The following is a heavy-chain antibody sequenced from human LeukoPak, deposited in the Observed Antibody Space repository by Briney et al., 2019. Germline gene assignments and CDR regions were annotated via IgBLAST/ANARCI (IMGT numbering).Heavy chain of an antibody. CDR3: ASTSRDGYNLKDY. CDR1: GGSISSSSYY. V-gene: IGHV4-39*01. J-gene: IGHJ4*02. D-gene: IGHD5-24*01. CDR2: IYYSGST. Sequence: SETLSPTCTVSGGSISSSSYYWGWIRQPPGKGLEWIGSIYYSGSTYYNPSLKSRVTISVDTSKNQFSLKLSSVTAADTAVYYCASTSRDGYNLKDYWGQGTLVTVSS.